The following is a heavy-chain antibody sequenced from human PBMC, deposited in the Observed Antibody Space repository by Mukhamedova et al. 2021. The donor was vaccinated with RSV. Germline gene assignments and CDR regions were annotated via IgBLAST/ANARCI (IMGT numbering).Heavy chain of an antibody. D-gene: IGHD1-1*01. Sequence: RLEWVANIKQDGSEKYYVDSVKGRFTISRDNAKNSLYLQMNSLRAEDMAVYYCARRRTTGTAGYMDVWGRGTTVTVSS. CDR3: ARRRTTGTAGYMDV. CDR2: IKQDGSEK. J-gene: IGHJ6*03. V-gene: IGHV3-7*01.